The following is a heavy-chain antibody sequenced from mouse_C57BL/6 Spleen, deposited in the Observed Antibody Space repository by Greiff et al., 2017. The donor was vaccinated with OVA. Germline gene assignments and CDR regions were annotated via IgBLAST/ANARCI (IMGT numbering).Heavy chain of an antibody. CDR3: ARKSSGYLYYAMDY. D-gene: IGHD3-2*02. J-gene: IGHJ4*01. CDR2: INPSTGGT. Sequence: EVQLQQSGPELVKPGASVKISCKASGYSFTGYYMNWVKQSPEKSLEWIGEINPSTGGTTYNQKFKAKATLTVDKSSSTAYMQLKSLTSEDSAVYYCARKSSGYLYYAMDYWGQGTSVTVSS. V-gene: IGHV1-42*01. CDR1: GYSFTGYY.